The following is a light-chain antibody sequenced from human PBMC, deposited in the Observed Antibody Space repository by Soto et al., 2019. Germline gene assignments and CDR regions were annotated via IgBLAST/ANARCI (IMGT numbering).Light chain of an antibody. CDR3: QQRSTWPGT. V-gene: IGKV3-11*01. J-gene: IGKJ5*01. CDR2: DAS. CDR1: QSVSSY. Sequence: EIVLTQSPATLSLSPGERATLSCRASQSVSSYLAWYQQKPGQAPRLLIYDASNRATGIPARFSGSGSGTDFTLTISSLEPEDFALYYCQQRSTWPGTFGQGTRLEIK.